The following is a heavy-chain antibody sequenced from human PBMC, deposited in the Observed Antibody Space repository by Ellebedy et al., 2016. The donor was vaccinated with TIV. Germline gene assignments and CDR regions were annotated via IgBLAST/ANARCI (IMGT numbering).Heavy chain of an antibody. D-gene: IGHD3-10*01. J-gene: IGHJ3*02. CDR3: ARQSRLRGVSENDAFDI. Sequence: ASVKVSCKASGYTFTGYYMHWVRQATGQGLEWMGWISAYNGNTNYAQKLQGRVTMTRDTSTSTVYMELSSLRSEDTAVYYCARQSRLRGVSENDAFDIWGQGTMVTVSS. CDR1: GYTFTGYY. V-gene: IGHV1-18*04. CDR2: ISAYNGNT.